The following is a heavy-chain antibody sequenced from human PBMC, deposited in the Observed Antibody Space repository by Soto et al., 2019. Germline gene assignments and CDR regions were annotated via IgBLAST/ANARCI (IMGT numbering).Heavy chain of an antibody. D-gene: IGHD2-21*01. CDR1: GFTFSSYS. Sequence: GGSLRLSCAASGFTFSSYSMNWVRQAPGKGLGWVSSISSSSSYIYYADSVKGRFTISRDNAKNSLYLQMNSLRAEDTAVYYCARARDGYYYGMDVWGQGTTVTVSS. J-gene: IGHJ6*02. CDR3: ARARDGYYYGMDV. V-gene: IGHV3-21*01. CDR2: ISSSSSYI.